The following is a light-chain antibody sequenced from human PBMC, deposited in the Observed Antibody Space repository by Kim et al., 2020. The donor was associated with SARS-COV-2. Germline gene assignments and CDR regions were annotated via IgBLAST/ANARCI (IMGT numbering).Light chain of an antibody. V-gene: IGKV1-5*01. CDR2: FAS. J-gene: IGKJ4*01. CDR3: QQQNSYYPT. Sequence: IQLTQSPSSLSASVGDRVTITCRASQSISSRLAWYQQKPGKAPKLLIYFASSLESGIPSRFSGSGSGTEFTLTISSLQPDDFATSYCQQQNSYYPTFGGGTKVDIK. CDR1: QSISSR.